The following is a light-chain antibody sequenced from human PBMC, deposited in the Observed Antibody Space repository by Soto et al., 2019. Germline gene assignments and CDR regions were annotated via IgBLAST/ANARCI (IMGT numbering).Light chain of an antibody. Sequence: QSVLAQPPSASGSPGQSVTISCTGTSSDVGGYNYVSWHQQHPGKAPKLIIYDVTKRPSGVPDRFSGSKSGYTASLTVSGLQAEDDADYYCSSFAGGNIYVFGSGTRSPS. J-gene: IGLJ1*01. CDR3: SSFAGGNIYV. CDR2: DVT. CDR1: SSDVGGYNY. V-gene: IGLV2-8*01.